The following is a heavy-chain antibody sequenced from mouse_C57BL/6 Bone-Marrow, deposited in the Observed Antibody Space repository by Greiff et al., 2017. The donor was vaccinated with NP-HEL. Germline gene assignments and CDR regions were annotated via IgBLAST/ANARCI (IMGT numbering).Heavy chain of an antibody. J-gene: IGHJ2*01. Sequence: VQLQQSGAELVRPGTSVKLSCKASGYTFTSYWMHWVKQRPGQGLEWIGVIDPSDSYTNYNQKFKGKATLTVDKSSSTAYMQLSSLTSEDSAVYYCARWGDSMATDFDYWGQGTTLTVSS. D-gene: IGHD2-13*01. CDR3: ARWGDSMATDFDY. CDR2: IDPSDSYT. CDR1: GYTFTSYW. V-gene: IGHV1-59*01.